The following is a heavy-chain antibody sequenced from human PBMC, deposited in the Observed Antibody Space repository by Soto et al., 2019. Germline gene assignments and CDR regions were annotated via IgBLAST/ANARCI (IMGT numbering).Heavy chain of an antibody. CDR1: GGSISSSSYY. Sequence: SETLSLTCTVSGGSISSSSYYWGWIRQPPGKGLEWIGSIYYSGSTYYNPSLKSRVTISVDTSKNQFSLKLSSVTAAETAVYYCARHIRNYDYIWGSYRYTTKSLYYYYYYMDVWGKGTTVTVSS. CDR2: IYYSGST. V-gene: IGHV4-39*01. J-gene: IGHJ6*03. CDR3: ARHIRNYDYIWGSYRYTTKSLYYYYYYMDV. D-gene: IGHD3-16*02.